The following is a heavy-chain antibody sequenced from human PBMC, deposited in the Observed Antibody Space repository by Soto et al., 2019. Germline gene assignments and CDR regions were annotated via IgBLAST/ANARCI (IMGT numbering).Heavy chain of an antibody. CDR2: IWYDGSNK. Sequence: GGSLRLSCAASGFTFSTYAIHWVRQPPGKGLEWVAVIWYDGSNKYYADSVKGRFTISRDNSKNTLYLQMNSLRAEDTAVYYCARLATAGYYFDYWGQGTLVTVSS. CDR3: ARLATAGYYFDY. J-gene: IGHJ4*02. D-gene: IGHD6-13*01. V-gene: IGHV3-33*01. CDR1: GFTFSTYA.